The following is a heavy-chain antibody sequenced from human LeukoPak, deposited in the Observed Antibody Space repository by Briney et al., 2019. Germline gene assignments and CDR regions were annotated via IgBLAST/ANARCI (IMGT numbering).Heavy chain of an antibody. CDR2: ISTNGRT. V-gene: IGHV4-4*07. Sequence: SETLSLTCTVSGGSISTYFWSWIRQPAGKGLEWIGRISTNGRTNYSPSLKGRVTMSVDTSKSQFSLKLSSVTAADTAVYYCARGGDIVGTSRSAFDIWGQGTMVTVSS. CDR1: GGSISTYF. CDR3: ARGGDIVGTSRSAFDI. D-gene: IGHD1-26*01. J-gene: IGHJ3*02.